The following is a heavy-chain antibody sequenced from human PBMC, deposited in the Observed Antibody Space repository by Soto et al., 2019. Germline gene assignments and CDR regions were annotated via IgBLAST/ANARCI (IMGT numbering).Heavy chain of an antibody. CDR1: GFTFSNAW. J-gene: IGHJ6*02. V-gene: IGHV3-15*01. D-gene: IGHD2-15*01. Sequence: EVQLVESGGGLVKPGGSLRLSCAASGFTFSNAWMSWVRQAPGKGLEWVGRIKSKTDGGTTDYAAPVKGRFTISRDDSKNTLYLQMNSLKTEDTAVYYCTTTYCSGGSCPHYYYYGMDVWGQGTTVTVSS. CDR2: IKSKTDGGTT. CDR3: TTTYCSGGSCPHYYYYGMDV.